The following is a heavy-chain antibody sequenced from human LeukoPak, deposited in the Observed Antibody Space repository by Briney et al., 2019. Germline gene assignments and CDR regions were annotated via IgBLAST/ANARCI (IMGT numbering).Heavy chain of an antibody. Sequence: ASVKVSCKASGYTFTSYGISWVRQAPGQGLEWMGGISAYNGNTNYAQKLQGRVTMTTDTSTSTAYMELRSLRSDDTAVYYCARVPRIVVVPAAPYDYWGQGTLVTVSS. V-gene: IGHV1-18*01. CDR2: ISAYNGNT. D-gene: IGHD2-2*01. CDR1: GYTFTSYG. J-gene: IGHJ4*02. CDR3: ARVPRIVVVPAAPYDY.